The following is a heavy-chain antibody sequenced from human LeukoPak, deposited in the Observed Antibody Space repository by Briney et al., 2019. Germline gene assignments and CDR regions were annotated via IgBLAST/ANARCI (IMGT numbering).Heavy chain of an antibody. D-gene: IGHD2-2*01. CDR1: GYSFTSYW. CDR2: IYPGDSDT. J-gene: IGHJ6*02. V-gene: IGHV5-51*01. CDR3: ARLGSHDCSSTSCYEAYYYYYGMDV. Sequence: GESLKISCKGSGYSFTSYWIGWVRQMPGKGLEWMGIIYPGDSDTRYSPSFQGQVTISADKSISTAYLQWSSLKASDTAMYYCARLGSHDCSSTSCYEAYYYYYGMDVWGQGTTVTVSS.